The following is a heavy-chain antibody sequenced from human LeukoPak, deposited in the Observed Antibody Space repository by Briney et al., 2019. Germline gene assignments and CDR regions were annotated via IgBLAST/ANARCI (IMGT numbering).Heavy chain of an antibody. J-gene: IGHJ4*02. CDR1: GFTVSSNY. D-gene: IGHD5-18*01. Sequence: GGSLRLSCAASGFTVSSNYMSWVRQAPGKGREWVSVIYSGGTTYYADSVKGRFTISRDNSKNTLNLQMNSLRGEDTAVYYCARGTIGYTYGLDYWGQGTLVTVSS. V-gene: IGHV3-53*01. CDR2: IYSGGTT. CDR3: ARGTIGYTYGLDY.